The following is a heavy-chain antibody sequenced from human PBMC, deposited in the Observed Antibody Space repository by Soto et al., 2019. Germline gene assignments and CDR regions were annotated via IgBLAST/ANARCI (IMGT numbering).Heavy chain of an antibody. CDR3: ARVGYFGSGSDPSSGMDF. D-gene: IGHD3-10*01. J-gene: IGHJ6*02. CDR2: INPNSGGT. CDR1: GYTFTGYY. V-gene: IGHV1-2*02. Sequence: QVQLGQSGAELKQPGASVKVSCKASGYTFTGYYMPGVLQAPGHGLAWMGWINPNSGGTNYAQKFQGRVTMTRDTSISTAYMGLSRLRSDDTAVYYCARVGYFGSGSDPSSGMDFWGQGPPVTVSS.